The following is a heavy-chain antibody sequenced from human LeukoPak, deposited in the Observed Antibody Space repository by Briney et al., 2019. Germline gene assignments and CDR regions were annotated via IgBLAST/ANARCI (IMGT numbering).Heavy chain of an antibody. CDR2: MNPNSGNT. CDR1: GYTFTSYD. D-gene: IGHD2-2*01. V-gene: IGHV1-8*01. J-gene: IGHJ4*02. Sequence: ASVKVSCKASGYTFTSYDINWVRQATGQGLEWMGWMNPNSGNTGYARKFQGRVTMTRNTSISTAYMELSSLRSEDTAVYYCARGRFKSQLLSFYWGQGTLVTVSS. CDR3: ARGRFKSQLLSFY.